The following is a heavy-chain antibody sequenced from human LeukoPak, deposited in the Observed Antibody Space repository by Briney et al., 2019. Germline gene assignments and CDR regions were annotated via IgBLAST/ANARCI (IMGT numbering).Heavy chain of an antibody. CDR3: ARGPPIVVVTAGYYGMDV. D-gene: IGHD2-21*02. CDR1: GYTFTSCY. J-gene: IGHJ6*02. V-gene: IGHV1-46*01. CDR2: IHPSGGST. Sequence: ASVKVSCNASGYTFTSCYMHWVRHAPGQGLEWMGIIHPSGGSTSYAQKFQGRVTMTRDTSTSTVYMELSSLRSEDTAVYYCARGPPIVVVTAGYYGMDVWGQGTTVTVSS.